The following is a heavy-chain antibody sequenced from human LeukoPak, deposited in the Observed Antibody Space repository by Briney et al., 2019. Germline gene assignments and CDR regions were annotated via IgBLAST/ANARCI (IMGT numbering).Heavy chain of an antibody. CDR3: ATRGYCDSSGYYYDY. CDR2: FDPEDGET. J-gene: IGHJ4*02. D-gene: IGHD3-22*01. Sequence: RASVKVSCKVSGYTLTELSMHWVRQAPGKGLEWMGGFDPEDGETIYAQKFQGRVTMTEDTSTDTAYMELSSLRSEDTAVYYCATRGYCDSSGYYYDYWGQGTLVTVSS. V-gene: IGHV1-24*01. CDR1: GYTLTELS.